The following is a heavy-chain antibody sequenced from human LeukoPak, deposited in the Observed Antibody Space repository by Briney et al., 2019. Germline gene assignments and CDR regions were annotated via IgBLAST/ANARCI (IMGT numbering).Heavy chain of an antibody. Sequence: GGSLRLSCVASGFIFSSYALHWVRQAPGKGLEWVAVISYDGNYKYCADSVKGRFTISRDNSKNTLFLQMNSLRPEDTAVYYCARGEYDLLTGVYDTYGIDVWGQGTTVTVSS. V-gene: IGHV3-30-3*01. CDR1: GFIFSSYA. D-gene: IGHD3-9*01. CDR2: ISYDGNYK. J-gene: IGHJ6*02. CDR3: ARGEYDLLTGVYDTYGIDV.